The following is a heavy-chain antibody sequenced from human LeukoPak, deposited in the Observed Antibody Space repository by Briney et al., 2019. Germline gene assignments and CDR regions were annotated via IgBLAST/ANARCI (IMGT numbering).Heavy chain of an antibody. D-gene: IGHD2-15*01. CDR3: ARETRYCSGGSCYSGMDV. CDR1: GGSISIYY. V-gene: IGHV4-59*12. J-gene: IGHJ6*02. Sequence: SETLSLTCTVSGGSISIYYWSWIRQPPGKGLEWIGYIYHSGSTYYTPSLKSRVTISVDRSKNQFSLKLSSVTAADTAVYYCARETRYCSGGSCYSGMDVWGQGTTVTVSS. CDR2: IYHSGST.